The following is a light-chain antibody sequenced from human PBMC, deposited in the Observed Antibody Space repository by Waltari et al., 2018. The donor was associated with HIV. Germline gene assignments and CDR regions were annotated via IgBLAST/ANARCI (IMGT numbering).Light chain of an antibody. Sequence: EIVMLQSPATLSASPGERATPSCRASQSVSSKLAWYQQKPGQAPRLLIYGASTRSTGIPGRFSGSESGTEFILTISSLQSEDCAVYYCQQYYKWPLTFGQGTRLEIK. CDR3: QQYYKWPLT. V-gene: IGKV3D-15*01. CDR2: GAS. CDR1: QSVSSK. J-gene: IGKJ5*01.